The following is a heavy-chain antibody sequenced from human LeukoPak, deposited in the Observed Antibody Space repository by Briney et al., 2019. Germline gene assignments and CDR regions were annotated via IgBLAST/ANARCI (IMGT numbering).Heavy chain of an antibody. J-gene: IGHJ4*02. Sequence: PSETLSLTCAVSGGSISSSNWWSWVRQPPGKGLEWIGEIYHSGSTNYNPSLKSRVTISVDTSKNQFSLKLSSVTAADTAVYYCARGATYYYDSSGYSYFDYWGQGTLVTVSS. V-gene: IGHV4-4*02. D-gene: IGHD3-22*01. CDR3: ARGATYYYDSSGYSYFDY. CDR2: IYHSGST. CDR1: GGSISSSNW.